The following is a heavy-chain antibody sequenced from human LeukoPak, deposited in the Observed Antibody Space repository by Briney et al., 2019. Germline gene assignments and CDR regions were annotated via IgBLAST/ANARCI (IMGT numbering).Heavy chain of an antibody. Sequence: GGSLRLSCAASGFTFSSYAMSWVRQAPGKGLEWVSAISGSGGSTYYADSVKGRFTISRDNSKNTLYLQMNSLRAEDTAVYYCAKDISGWYGSGSYYQGWGQGTLVTVSS. D-gene: IGHD3-10*01. CDR3: AKDISGWYGSGSYYQG. CDR1: GFTFSSYA. J-gene: IGHJ4*02. CDR2: ISGSGGST. V-gene: IGHV3-23*01.